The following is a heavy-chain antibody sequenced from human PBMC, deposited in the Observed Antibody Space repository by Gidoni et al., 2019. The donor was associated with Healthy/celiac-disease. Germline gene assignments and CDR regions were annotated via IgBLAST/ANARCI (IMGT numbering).Heavy chain of an antibody. J-gene: IGHJ4*02. V-gene: IGHV3-7*03. CDR1: GFTFSSYW. CDR2: IKQDESEK. Sequence: EVQLVESGGGLVQPGGSLRLSCAASGFTFSSYWMSWVRQAPGKGLEWVANIKQDESEKYYVDSVKGRFTISRDNAKNSLYLQMNSLRAEDTAVYYCARDGAMAAAGVFDYWGQGTLVTVSS. D-gene: IGHD6-13*01. CDR3: ARDGAMAAAGVFDY.